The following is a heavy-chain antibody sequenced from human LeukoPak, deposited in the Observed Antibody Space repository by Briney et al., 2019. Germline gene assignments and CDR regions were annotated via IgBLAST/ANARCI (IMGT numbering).Heavy chain of an antibody. J-gene: IGHJ4*02. D-gene: IGHD6-19*01. CDR1: GFTFSDHY. Sequence: PGGSLRPSCEASGFTFSDHYMIWIRQAPGKGLEWVSYISGSGSTIYHADSVKGRFTISRDNSKNTLSLQMNSLRAEDTALYYCAKYSSGWVNDYWGQGTLVTVSS. CDR3: AKYSSGWVNDY. CDR2: ISGSGSTI. V-gene: IGHV3-11*01.